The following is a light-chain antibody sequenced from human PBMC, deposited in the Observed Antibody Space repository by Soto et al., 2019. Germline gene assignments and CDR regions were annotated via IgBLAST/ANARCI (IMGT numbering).Light chain of an antibody. J-gene: IGLJ3*02. Sequence: QSVLTQPASVSGSPGQSITISCTGTASDIGNYNYVSWYQLHPGKAPKLLIYGVSNRPSGVSNRFSGSKSGNAASLTISGFQAEDEADYYCSSYTAYTTLWVFGGGTKVTVL. V-gene: IGLV2-14*01. CDR3: SSYTAYTTLWV. CDR1: ASDIGNYNY. CDR2: GVS.